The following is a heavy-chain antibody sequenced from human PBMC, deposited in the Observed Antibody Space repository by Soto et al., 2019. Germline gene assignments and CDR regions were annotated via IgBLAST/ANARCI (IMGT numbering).Heavy chain of an antibody. D-gene: IGHD5-12*01. CDR1: GFTFSSYA. J-gene: IGHJ4*02. V-gene: IGHV3-30-3*01. CDR3: ARPLYSGYEASPDY. CDR2: ISYDGSNK. Sequence: QVQLVQSGAEVKKPGRSLRLSCAASGFTFSSYAMHWVRQAPGKGLEWVAVISYDGSNKYYADSVKGRFTISRDNSKNTLYLQMNSLRAEDTAVYYCARPLYSGYEASPDYWGQGTLVTVSS.